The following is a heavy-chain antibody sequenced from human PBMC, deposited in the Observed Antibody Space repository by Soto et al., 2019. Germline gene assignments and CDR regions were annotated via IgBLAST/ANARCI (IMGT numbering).Heavy chain of an antibody. D-gene: IGHD2-2*01. CDR2: IYHSGAT. CDR3: AGRPIPAEELFEA. J-gene: IGHJ5*02. V-gene: IGHV4-4*02. CDR1: VGAISNNNW. Sequence: SETLCLTCVVSVGAISNNNWWTWVRQPPGKGLAWIAEIYHSGATNYNPSLRSRVTLSVDKSNNQVSLRLNSVTAADTAVYYSAGRPIPAEELFEAGGPRTPATVS.